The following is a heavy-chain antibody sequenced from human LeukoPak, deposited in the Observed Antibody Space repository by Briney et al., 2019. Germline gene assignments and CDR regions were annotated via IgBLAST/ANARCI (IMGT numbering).Heavy chain of an antibody. CDR3: ARVRLGHNGDWFDP. CDR2: IYYSGST. V-gene: IGHV4-59*12. Sequence: PSETLSLTCTVSGGSISSYYWSWIRQPPGKGLEWIGYIYYSGSTNYNPSLKSRVTISVDTSKNQFSLKLSSVTAADTAVCYCARVRLGHNGDWFDPWGQGTLVTVSS. J-gene: IGHJ5*02. D-gene: IGHD1-1*01. CDR1: GGSISSYY.